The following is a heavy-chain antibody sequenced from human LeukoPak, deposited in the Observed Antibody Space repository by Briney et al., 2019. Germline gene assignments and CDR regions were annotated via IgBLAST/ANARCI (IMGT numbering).Heavy chain of an antibody. CDR2: IYSGGST. D-gene: IGHD3-3*01. CDR1: GFTVSSNY. V-gene: IGHV3-66*01. J-gene: IGHJ3*02. CDR3: ARGGNVWSGYPTDAFDI. Sequence: GGSLRLSCAASGFTVSSNYMSWVRQAPGKGLEWVSVIYSGGSTHYADSVKGRFTISRDNSKNTLYLQMNSLRAEDTAVYYCARGGNVWSGYPTDAFDIRGQGTMVTVSS.